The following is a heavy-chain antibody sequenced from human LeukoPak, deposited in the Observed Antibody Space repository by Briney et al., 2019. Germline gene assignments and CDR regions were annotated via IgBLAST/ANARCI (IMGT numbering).Heavy chain of an antibody. CDR3: ARDEPGIAAAGTKYYYGMDV. CDR2: ISYDGSNK. J-gene: IGHJ6*02. D-gene: IGHD6-13*01. CDR1: GFTFSSYA. Sequence: QPGRSLRLSCAASGFTFSSYAMHWVRQAPGKGLEWVAVISYDGSNKYYADSVKGRFTISRDNSKNTLCLQMNSLRAEDTAVYYCARDEPGIAAAGTKYYYGMDVWGQGTTVTVSS. V-gene: IGHV3-30-3*01.